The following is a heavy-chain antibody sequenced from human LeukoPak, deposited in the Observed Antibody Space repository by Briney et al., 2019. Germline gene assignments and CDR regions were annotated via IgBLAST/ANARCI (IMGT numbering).Heavy chain of an antibody. D-gene: IGHD3-22*01. V-gene: IGHV4-34*01. CDR3: ARFSLGYDAFDV. CDR2: INHSGST. CDR1: GGSFSGYY. Sequence: PSETLSLTCAVYGGSFSGYYWSWIRQPPGKGLEWIGEINHSGSTNYNPSLKSRVTISVDTSKNQFSLKLSSVTAADTAVYYCARFSLGYDAFDVWGQGTMVTVSS. J-gene: IGHJ3*01.